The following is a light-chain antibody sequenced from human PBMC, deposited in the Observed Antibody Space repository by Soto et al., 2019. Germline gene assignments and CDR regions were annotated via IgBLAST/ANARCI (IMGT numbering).Light chain of an antibody. CDR2: EVT. V-gene: IGLV2-14*01. Sequence: QSVLTEPASVSGSPGQSITISCTGTSSDIGGYNYVSWYQQHPGKVPKLIIFEVTTRPSGVPNRFSGSKSGNTASLTISGLQADDEADYYCSSFTSTTTLYVFGTGTKVTVL. CDR1: SSDIGGYNY. CDR3: SSFTSTTTLYV. J-gene: IGLJ1*01.